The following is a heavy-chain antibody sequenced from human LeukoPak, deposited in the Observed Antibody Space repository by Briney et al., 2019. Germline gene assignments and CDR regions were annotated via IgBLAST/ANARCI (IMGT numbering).Heavy chain of an antibody. Sequence: SETLSLTCAVYGGSFSGYYWSWIRQPPGKGLEWIGEINHSGSTNYNPSLKSRVTISVDTSKNQFSLKLSSVTAADTAVYYCARSRSNGYSSGWYRGGFDYWGQGTLATVSS. V-gene: IGHV4-34*01. D-gene: IGHD6-19*01. CDR3: ARSRSNGYSSGWYRGGFDY. CDR2: INHSGST. CDR1: GGSFSGYY. J-gene: IGHJ4*02.